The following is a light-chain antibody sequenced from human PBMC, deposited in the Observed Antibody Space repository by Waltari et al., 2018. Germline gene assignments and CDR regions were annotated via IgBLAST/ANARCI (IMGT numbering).Light chain of an antibody. Sequence: EMVLTQSPDTLALSPGERATLSCRASHTFDSTFLAWYQQKPGQAPRLLIHGASSRAADVPDRFSGGGSGTDFTLTISRLEPEDFAVYYCQHYESPYTFGPGTKLKIK. CDR2: GAS. CDR1: HTFDSTF. V-gene: IGKV3-20*01. J-gene: IGKJ2*01. CDR3: QHYESPYT.